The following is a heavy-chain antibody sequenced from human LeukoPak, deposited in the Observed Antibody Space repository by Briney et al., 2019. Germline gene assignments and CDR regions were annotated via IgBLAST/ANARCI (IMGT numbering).Heavy chain of an antibody. CDR1: GFTFSSCT. J-gene: IGHJ4*02. D-gene: IGHD2-15*01. CDR2: ISSSSSYI. CDR3: VRDLGGSDDY. V-gene: IGHV3-21*01. Sequence: GGSLRLSCAASGFTFSSCTMNWVRQAPGKGLEWVSSISSSSSYIYYADSVKGRFTISRDNAKNTADLQMSSLRAEDTAVYYCVRDLGGSDDYWGQGTLVTVSS.